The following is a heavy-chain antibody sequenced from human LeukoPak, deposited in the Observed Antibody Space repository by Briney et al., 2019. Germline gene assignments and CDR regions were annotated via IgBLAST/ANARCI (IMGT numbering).Heavy chain of an antibody. D-gene: IGHD6-19*01. V-gene: IGHV3-7*01. CDR3: ARDGSGWYVPGPLDY. CDR1: GFTFSSYW. Sequence: GGSLRLSCAASGFTFSSYWMSWVRQAPGKGLEWVANIKQDGSEKYYVDSVKGRFTISRDNAKNSLYLQMNSLRAEDTAVYYCARDGSGWYVPGPLDYWGQGTLVTVSS. CDR2: IKQDGSEK. J-gene: IGHJ4*02.